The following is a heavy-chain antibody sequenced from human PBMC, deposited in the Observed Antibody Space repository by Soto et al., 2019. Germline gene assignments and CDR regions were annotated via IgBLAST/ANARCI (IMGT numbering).Heavy chain of an antibody. V-gene: IGHV4-59*08. Sequence: SETLSLTCPVAGASMISYHWRCIWQPAGKGLEWIGDIYYRGSTNYNPSLKGRVTISVDTSKSHFSLKLSSVTAADTAVYYCARHSNLGTVYSPVVYWGRGTLVTVSS. CDR3: ARHSNLGTVYSPVVY. CDR2: IYYRGST. CDR1: GASMISYH. D-gene: IGHD2-15*01. J-gene: IGHJ4*02.